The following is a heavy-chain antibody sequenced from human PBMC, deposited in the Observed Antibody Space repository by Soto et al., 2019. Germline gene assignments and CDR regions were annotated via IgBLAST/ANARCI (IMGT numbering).Heavy chain of an antibody. D-gene: IGHD3-10*01. CDR3: APSYVSGYRAFDY. CDR2: VNPILSMS. J-gene: IGHJ4*02. V-gene: IGHV1-69*04. Sequence: QVQLVQSGAEVKRPGSSVKVSCKASGDTFSFYSINWVRQAPGLGLEWMGRVNPILSMSNYAQRFQGRVTMTADKSTSNAYMELGGLRSEDTAMYYCAPSYVSGYRAFDYWGQGALVTVSS. CDR1: GDTFSFYS.